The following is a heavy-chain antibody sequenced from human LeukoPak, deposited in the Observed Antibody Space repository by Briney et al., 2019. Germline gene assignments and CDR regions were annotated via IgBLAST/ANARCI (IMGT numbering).Heavy chain of an antibody. CDR1: GFTFSSYT. D-gene: IGHD7-27*01. V-gene: IGHV3-21*01. J-gene: IGHJ3*02. CDR2: ISSSSSYI. CDR3: ARELGAFDI. Sequence: PGGSLRLSCAASGFTFSSYTMNWVRQAPGKGLEWVSSISSSSSYIYYADSLKGRFTISRDNAKNSLYLQMNSLRAEDTAVYYCARELGAFDIWGQGTMVTVSS.